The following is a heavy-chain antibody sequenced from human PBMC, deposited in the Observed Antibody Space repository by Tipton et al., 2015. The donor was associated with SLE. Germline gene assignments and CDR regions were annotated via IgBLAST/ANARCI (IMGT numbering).Heavy chain of an antibody. J-gene: IGHJ4*02. Sequence: LRLSCTVSGGSISGYYWSWIRQPPGKGLEWIGEINHSGSTNYNPSLKSRVTISVDTSKNQFSLKLSSVTAADTAVYYCARDPYDSSGPFDYWGQGTLVTVSS. CDR3: ARDPYDSSGPFDY. V-gene: IGHV4-34*01. D-gene: IGHD3-22*01. CDR2: INHSGST. CDR1: GGSISGYY.